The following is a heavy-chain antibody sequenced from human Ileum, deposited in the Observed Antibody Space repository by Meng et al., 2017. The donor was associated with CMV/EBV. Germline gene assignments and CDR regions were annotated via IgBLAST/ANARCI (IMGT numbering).Heavy chain of an antibody. D-gene: IGHD2-2*01. CDR1: GFILSTYW. CDR3: ARDVVIVPAAMAY. V-gene: IGHV3-74*01. Sequence: CAASGFILSTYWMHWVRQAPGKGLVWVSRINSDGSSTTYADSVKGRFTISRDNAKNTLYLQMNSLRAEDTAVYYCARDVVIVPAAMAYWGQGTLVTVSS. J-gene: IGHJ4*02. CDR2: INSDGSST.